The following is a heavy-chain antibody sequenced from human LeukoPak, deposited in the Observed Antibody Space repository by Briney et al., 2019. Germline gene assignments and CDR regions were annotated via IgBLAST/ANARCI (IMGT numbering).Heavy chain of an antibody. V-gene: IGHV3-15*07. CDR1: GFTFTNAW. CDR2: IESKADGETI. Sequence: GGSLRLSCAASGFTFTNAWMNWVRQAPGKGLEWVGRIESKADGETIDYAAPVKGRFTFSRDDSKNMLYLQMNSLKSEDTAVYYCSTLTSRGLSDSWGQGTLVTVSS. D-gene: IGHD1-20*01. J-gene: IGHJ4*02. CDR3: STLTSRGLSDS.